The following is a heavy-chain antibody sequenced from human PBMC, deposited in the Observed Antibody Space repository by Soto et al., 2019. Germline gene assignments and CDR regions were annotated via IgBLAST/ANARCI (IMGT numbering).Heavy chain of an antibody. V-gene: IGHV3-33*01. CDR3: TSERGSSYFDY. Sequence: QVQLVESGGGVVQPGRSLRLSCAVSGFPLSDYGMHWVRQAPGKGLEWVAVIWYDESKKYYADSVKGRFTISRDNSKNTLYLQMNSLRAEHTAVYYCTSERGSSYFDYWGQGTLVTVSS. D-gene: IGHD1-26*01. J-gene: IGHJ4*02. CDR1: GFPLSDYG. CDR2: IWYDESKK.